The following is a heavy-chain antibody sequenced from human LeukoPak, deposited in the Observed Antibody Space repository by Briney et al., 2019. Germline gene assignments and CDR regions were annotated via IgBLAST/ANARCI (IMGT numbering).Heavy chain of an antibody. J-gene: IGHJ4*02. CDR1: GFTFSNSA. CDR2: IVVGSGNT. CDR3: AAGYYDILSG. D-gene: IGHD3-9*01. Sequence: GASVKVSCTASGFTFSNSAMQWVRQARGQRLEWIGWIVVGSGNTNYAQKFQERVSITRDMSRSTVYMELSSLRSEDTAVYYCAAGYYDILSGWGQGTLVTVSS. V-gene: IGHV1-58*02.